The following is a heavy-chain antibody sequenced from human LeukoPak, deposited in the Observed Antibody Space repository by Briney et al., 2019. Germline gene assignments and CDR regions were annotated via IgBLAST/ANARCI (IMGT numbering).Heavy chain of an antibody. CDR1: GFTFDDYA. Sequence: GRSLRLSCVASGFTFDDYAMHWVRQAPGKGLEWVSGISSNSNSIGYADSVKGRFTISRDNAKNSLFLQMNSLRAEDTALYYCAKGTYYGVTYYSDYWGQGTLVTVSS. CDR3: AKGTYYGVTYYSDY. J-gene: IGHJ4*02. V-gene: IGHV3-9*01. D-gene: IGHD1-26*01. CDR2: ISSNSNSI.